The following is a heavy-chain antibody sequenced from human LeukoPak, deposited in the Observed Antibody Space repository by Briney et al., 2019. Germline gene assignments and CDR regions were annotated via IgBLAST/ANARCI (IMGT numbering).Heavy chain of an antibody. Sequence: GGSLRLSCAASGFTFSSYAMSWVRQAPGKGLEWVSAISGSGGSTYYADSVKGRFTISRDNSKNTLYLQMNSLRAEDTAVYYCAKDDRGYSYGYPFDYWGQGTLVTVSS. D-gene: IGHD5-18*01. CDR2: ISGSGGST. CDR3: AKDDRGYSYGYPFDY. J-gene: IGHJ4*02. CDR1: GFTFSSYA. V-gene: IGHV3-23*01.